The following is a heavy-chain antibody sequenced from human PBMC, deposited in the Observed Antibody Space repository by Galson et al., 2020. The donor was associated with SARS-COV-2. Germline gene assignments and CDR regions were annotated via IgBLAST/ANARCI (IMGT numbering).Heavy chain of an antibody. Sequence: ASVKVSCKASGYTFTGYYMHWVRQVPGQGLEWMGWINPNSGGTNYAQKFQGRVTMTRDTSISTAYMELSRLRSDDTAVYYCARDPTTVSYYYYYGMDVWGQGTTVTVSS. CDR2: INPNSGGT. D-gene: IGHD4-17*01. J-gene: IGHJ6*02. V-gene: IGHV1-2*02. CDR3: ARDPTTVSYYYYYGMDV. CDR1: GYTFTGYY.